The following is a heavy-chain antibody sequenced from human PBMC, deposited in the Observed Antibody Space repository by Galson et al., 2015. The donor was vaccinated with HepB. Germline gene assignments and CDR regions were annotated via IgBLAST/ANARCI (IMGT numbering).Heavy chain of an antibody. D-gene: IGHD3-22*01. J-gene: IGHJ4*02. Sequence: CAISGDSVSSNRAAWNWIRQSPSRGLEWLGRTYYRSKWSSDYAASVKSRITINADTSKNQFSLQLNSVTPEDTAVYYCARGHYYDSTGAYYFDYWGREPWSPSPQ. CDR1: GDSVSSNRAA. CDR3: ARGHYYDSTGAYYFDY. V-gene: IGHV6-1*01. CDR2: TYYRSKWSS.